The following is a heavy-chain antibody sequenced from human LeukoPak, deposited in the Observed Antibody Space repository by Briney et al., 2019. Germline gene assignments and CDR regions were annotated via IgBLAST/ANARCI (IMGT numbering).Heavy chain of an antibody. CDR2: INPNSGGT. V-gene: IGHV1-2*02. J-gene: IGHJ4*02. Sequence: GASVKVSCKASGYTFTGYYMHWVRQAPGQGLEWMGWINPNSGGTNYAQKFQGRVTMTRDTSISTDYMELSRLRSDDTAVYYCARSDILTGYYFDYWGQGTLVTVSS. D-gene: IGHD3-9*01. CDR3: ARSDILTGYYFDY. CDR1: GYTFTGYY.